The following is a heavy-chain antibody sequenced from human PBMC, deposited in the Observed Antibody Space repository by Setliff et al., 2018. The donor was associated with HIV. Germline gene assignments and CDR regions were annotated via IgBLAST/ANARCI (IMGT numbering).Heavy chain of an antibody. CDR2: INPSGGST. CDR1: GYNFISYH. Sequence: ASVKVSCKASGYNFISYHLHWLRQAPGQGLEWMGIINPSGGSTSYAQKFQGRVTMTRDTSTSTVYMELSSLRSEDTAVYYCARVVTHPDWYFDLWGRGTLVTVSS. J-gene: IGHJ2*01. CDR3: ARVVTHPDWYFDL. D-gene: IGHD2-21*02. V-gene: IGHV1-46*01.